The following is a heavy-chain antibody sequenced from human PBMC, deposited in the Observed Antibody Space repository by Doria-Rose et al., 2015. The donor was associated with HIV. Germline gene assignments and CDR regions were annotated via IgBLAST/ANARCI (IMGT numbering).Heavy chain of an antibody. J-gene: IGHJ4*02. CDR2: IFPDDER. CDR3: ARIKSSRWYHKYYFDF. V-gene: IGHV2-26*01. D-gene: IGHD6-13*01. Sequence: QVTLKESGPVLVKPTETLTLTCTASGVSLSSPGMGVSWIRQPPGKALEWLANIFPDDERSYKTSLMSRLTISRGTSKGQLVLTMTDMDPVDTATYYCARIKSSRWYHKYYFDFWGQGTLVIVSA. CDR1: GVSLSSPGMG.